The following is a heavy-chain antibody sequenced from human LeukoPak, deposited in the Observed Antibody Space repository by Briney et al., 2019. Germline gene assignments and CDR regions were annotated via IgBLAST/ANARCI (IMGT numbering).Heavy chain of an antibody. Sequence: PSETLSLTCTVSGGSISTYSWSWIRQPPGKGLEWIGYIYYSGRTNYNPSLKSRVTISVDTSKNQFSLKLRSVTAADTAVYYCARGLQWELLGAFDIWGQGTMVTVSS. D-gene: IGHD1-26*01. CDR2: IYYSGRT. CDR3: ARGLQWELLGAFDI. CDR1: GGSISTYS. V-gene: IGHV4-59*01. J-gene: IGHJ3*02.